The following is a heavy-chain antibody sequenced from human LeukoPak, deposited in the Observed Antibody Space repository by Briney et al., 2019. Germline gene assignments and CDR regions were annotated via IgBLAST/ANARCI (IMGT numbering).Heavy chain of an antibody. CDR1: GFPFDDYA. D-gene: IGHD6-13*01. CDR3: AKDRAAAVCGYFQH. CDR2: LSWDGGCT. J-gene: IGHJ1*01. Sequence: GGSLRISCAASGFPFDDYAMHWARQAPGKGVEWVSLLSWDGGCTFHTDSVKGRFTITRDNSKNSMYLPMNSLRAEDTALYYWAKDRAAAVCGYFQHWGQGTLVTVSS. V-gene: IGHV3-43D*03.